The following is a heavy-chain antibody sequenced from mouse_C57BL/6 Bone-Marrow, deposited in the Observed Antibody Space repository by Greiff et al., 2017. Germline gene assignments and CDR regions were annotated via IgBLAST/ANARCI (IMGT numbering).Heavy chain of an antibody. CDR2: IYPGSGST. Sequence: QVQLQQPGAELVKPGASVKMSCKASGYTFTSYWITWVKQRPGQGLGWIGDIYPGSGSTNYNEKFKSKATLTVDTSSSTAYMQLSSLTSEDSAVYYCAREGDYYGSTYYAMDYWGQGTSVTVSS. D-gene: IGHD1-1*01. V-gene: IGHV1-55*01. J-gene: IGHJ4*01. CDR1: GYTFTSYW. CDR3: AREGDYYGSTYYAMDY.